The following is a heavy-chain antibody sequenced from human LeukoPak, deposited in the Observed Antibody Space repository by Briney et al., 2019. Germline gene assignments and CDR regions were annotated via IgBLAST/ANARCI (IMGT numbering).Heavy chain of an antibody. CDR2: IYYSGST. CDR3: ARAPAPVRSARPLDY. J-gene: IGHJ4*02. D-gene: IGHD2-2*01. CDR1: GGSISTYY. Sequence: SETLSLTCTVSGGSISTYYWSWVRQPPGKGLEWIGYIYYSGSTNYNPSLKSRVTISVDTSKNQFSLNLNSVTAADTAVYYCARAPAPVRSARPLDYWGQGTLVTVSS. V-gene: IGHV4-59*08.